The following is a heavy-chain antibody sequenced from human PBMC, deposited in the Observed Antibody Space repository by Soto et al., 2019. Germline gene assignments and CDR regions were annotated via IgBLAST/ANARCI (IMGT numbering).Heavy chain of an antibody. CDR1: GLPFRDNW. CDR2: ISSDGSSR. Sequence: GSLRLTCSASGLPFRDNWMHWVRQAPGKGLVWVSRISSDGSSRTYADSVKGRFTVSRDNAQNTLYLQMSGLRDEDTAMYYCARDSYSSATHWGQGTLVTVYS. V-gene: IGHV3-74*01. J-gene: IGHJ4*02. CDR3: ARDSYSSATH. D-gene: IGHD6-19*01.